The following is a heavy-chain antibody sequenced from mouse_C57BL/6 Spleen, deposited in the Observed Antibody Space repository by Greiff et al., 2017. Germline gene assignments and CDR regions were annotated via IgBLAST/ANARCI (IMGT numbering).Heavy chain of an antibody. CDR2: IDPSDSYT. V-gene: IGHV1-69*01. CDR3: ARFGSSYVGWYFDV. D-gene: IGHD1-1*01. Sequence: QVQLQQSGAELVMPGASVKLSCKASGYTFTSYWMHWVKQRPGQGLEWIGEIDPSDSYTNYNQKFKGKSTLTVDKSSSTAYMQLSSLTSEDSAVYYCARFGSSYVGWYFDVWGTGTTVTVSS. J-gene: IGHJ1*03. CDR1: GYTFTSYW.